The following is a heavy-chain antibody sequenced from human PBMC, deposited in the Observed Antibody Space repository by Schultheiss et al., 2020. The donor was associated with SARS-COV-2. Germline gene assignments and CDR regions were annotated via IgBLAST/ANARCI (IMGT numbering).Heavy chain of an antibody. V-gene: IGHV4-38-2*02. CDR2: IYYSGST. J-gene: IGHJ4*02. CDR1: GYSISSGYY. CDR3: ARECGGDCYLRFDY. Sequence: SETLSLTCTASGYSISSGYYWGWIRQPPGKGLEWIGYIYYSGSTNYNPSLKSRVTISVDTSKNQFSLKLSSVTAADTAVYYCARECGGDCYLRFDYWGQGTLVTVSS. D-gene: IGHD2-21*02.